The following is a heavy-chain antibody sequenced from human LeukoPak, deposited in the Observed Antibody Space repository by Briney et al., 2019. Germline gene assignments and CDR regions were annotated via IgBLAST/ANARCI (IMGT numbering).Heavy chain of an antibody. V-gene: IGHV3-48*01. J-gene: IGHJ4*02. CDR1: GFTFSSYS. D-gene: IGHD3-3*01. CDR3: ARAITIFGVVMNAPQGDY. Sequence: GGSLRLSCAASGFTFSSYSMNWVRQAPGKGLEWVSYISSSSSTIYYADSVKGRFTISRDNAKNSLYLQMNSLRAEDTAVYYCARAITIFGVVMNAPQGDYWGQGTLVTVSS. CDR2: ISSSSSTI.